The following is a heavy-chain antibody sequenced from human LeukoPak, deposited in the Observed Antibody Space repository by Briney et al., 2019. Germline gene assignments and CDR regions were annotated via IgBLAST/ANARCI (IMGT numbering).Heavy chain of an antibody. D-gene: IGHD6-19*01. Sequence: PGGSLRLSCAASGFTFSSYGMSWVRQAPGKGLEWVSAISGSGGSTYYADSVKGRFTISRDNSKNTLYLQMNSLRAEDTAVYYCAKRGAYNSGCLDYWGQGTLVTVSS. CDR2: ISGSGGST. CDR3: AKRGAYNSGCLDY. V-gene: IGHV3-23*01. CDR1: GFTFSSYG. J-gene: IGHJ4*02.